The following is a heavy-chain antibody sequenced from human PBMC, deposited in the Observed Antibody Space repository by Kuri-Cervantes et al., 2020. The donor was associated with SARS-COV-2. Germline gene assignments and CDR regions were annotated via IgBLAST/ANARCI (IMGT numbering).Heavy chain of an antibody. D-gene: IGHD2-8*01. CDR3: ARESALLSLDY. CDR2: TIVGNSNT. V-gene: IGHV3-21*01. Sequence: GESLKISCVASGFTFSNYNMNWVRQAPGKGLEWISSTIVGNSNTYYADSVKGRFTISRDNADNSLYLQMDSLRAEDTAVYYCARESALLSLDYWGQGTLVTVSS. CDR1: GFTFSNYN. J-gene: IGHJ4*02.